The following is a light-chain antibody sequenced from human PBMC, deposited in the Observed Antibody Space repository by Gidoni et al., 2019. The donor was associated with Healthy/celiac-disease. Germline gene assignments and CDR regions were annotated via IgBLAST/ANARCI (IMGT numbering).Light chain of an antibody. CDR3: SSYTSSSTPPYV. J-gene: IGLJ1*01. V-gene: IGLV2-14*01. CDR2: EVS. CDR1: SSDVGGYNY. Sequence: QSALTQPASVSGSPGQSITISCTGTSSDVGGYNYVSWSQQHPGKAPKLMIYEVSNRPSGVSNRFSGSKSGNTASLTISGLQAEDEADYYCSSYTSSSTPPYVFGTGTKVTVL.